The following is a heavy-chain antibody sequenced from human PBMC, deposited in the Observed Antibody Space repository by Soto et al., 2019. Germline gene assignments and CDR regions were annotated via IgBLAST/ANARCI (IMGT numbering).Heavy chain of an antibody. J-gene: IGHJ4*02. CDR2: ISRDGSEK. V-gene: IGHV3-7*01. CDR1: GFTFSNYW. CDR3: ARGFGDGWYGGPDY. D-gene: IGHD6-19*01. Sequence: EVQLVESGGGLVQAGGSLRLSCAASGFTFSNYWMNWVRQAPGKGLEWVAYISRDGSEKSYVDSVKGRFTISRDNAKKSLFLQMNGLRVEDTAVYYCARGFGDGWYGGPDYWGQGTLVTVSS.